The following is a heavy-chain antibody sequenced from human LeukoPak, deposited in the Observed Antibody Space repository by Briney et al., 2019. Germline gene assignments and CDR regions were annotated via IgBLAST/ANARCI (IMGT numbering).Heavy chain of an antibody. CDR3: ASFVYDYGDY. CDR1: RFTFSDYY. D-gene: IGHD2/OR15-2a*01. V-gene: IGHV3-11*06. Sequence: GGSLRLSCAASRFTFSDYYMSWIRQAPGKGLEWVSYISSSSSYTNYADSVKGRFTISRDNAKNSLYLQMNSLRAEDTAVYYCASFVYDYGDYWGQGTLVTVSS. J-gene: IGHJ4*02. CDR2: ISSSSSYT.